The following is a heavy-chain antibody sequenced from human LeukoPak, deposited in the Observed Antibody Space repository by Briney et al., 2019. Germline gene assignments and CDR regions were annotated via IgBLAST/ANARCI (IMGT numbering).Heavy chain of an antibody. CDR2: TYYRSKWYD. Sequence: SQTLSLTCAISGDSVSSNTAAWNWIRQSPARGLEWLGRTYYRSKWYDDYAGSVKSRISISPDTSKNQFSLQLNSVTPEDTAVYYCARLIKKVVNIYGQSFDYWGQGTLVTVSS. CDR1: GDSVSSNTAA. CDR3: ARLIKKVVNIYGQSFDY. J-gene: IGHJ4*02. V-gene: IGHV6-1*01. D-gene: IGHD5-18*01.